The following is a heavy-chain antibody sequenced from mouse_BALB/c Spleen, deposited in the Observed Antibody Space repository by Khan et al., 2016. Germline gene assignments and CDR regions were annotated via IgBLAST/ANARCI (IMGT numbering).Heavy chain of an antibody. CDR3: AIYDGNYYAMDY. D-gene: IGHD2-3*01. CDR2: INPGSGGT. V-gene: IGHV1-54*01. CDR1: GYAFTNYL. Sequence: QVQLKESGAELVRPGTSVKVSCKASGYAFTNYLIEWVKQRPGQGLEWIGVINPGSGGTNYHEKFKGKATLTADKSSSTAYMQRSSLTSDAAAVYFCAIYDGNYYAMDYCGQGTSVTVSS. J-gene: IGHJ4*01.